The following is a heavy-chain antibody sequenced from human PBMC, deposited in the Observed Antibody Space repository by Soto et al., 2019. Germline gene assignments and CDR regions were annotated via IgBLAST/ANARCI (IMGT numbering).Heavy chain of an antibody. CDR2: ISAYNDNT. Sequence: QVQVVQSGAEVKKPGASVKVSCKASGYTFTRYGLSWVRQAPGQGLEWMGWISAYNDNTKYAQKFQGRVTMTRNTSISTAYMELSSLRSEDMAVYYCARGRVASLDYWGQGTLVTVSS. CDR1: GYTFTRYG. D-gene: IGHD2-15*01. J-gene: IGHJ4*02. V-gene: IGHV1-18*03. CDR3: ARGRVASLDY.